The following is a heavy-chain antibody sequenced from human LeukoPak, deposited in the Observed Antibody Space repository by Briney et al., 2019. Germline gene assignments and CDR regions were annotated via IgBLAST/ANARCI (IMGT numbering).Heavy chain of an antibody. D-gene: IGHD6-13*01. V-gene: IGHV4-34*01. CDR1: GGSYSGYY. CDR2: INHSGST. J-gene: IGHJ4*02. CDR3: AGRPIAKPNDY. Sequence: PSETLSLTCAVYGGSYSGYYWSWLRQPPGKALEWIGEINHSGSTNYNPSLKSRVTISVDTSKNQFSLKLSSVTAADTAEYYCAGRPIAKPNDYWGQGTLVTVSS.